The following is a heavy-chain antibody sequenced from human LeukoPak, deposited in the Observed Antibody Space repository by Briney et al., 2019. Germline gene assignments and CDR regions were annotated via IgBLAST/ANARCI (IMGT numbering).Heavy chain of an antibody. V-gene: IGHV1-3*01. Sequence: GASVKVSCKASGYIFTKYVVHWVRQAPGQRPEWMGWIKAGNGDTKYSQNFQGSLTITRDTSASTVYMELSSLTSEDTALYYCARDDCGDTCYPGGYWGQGTLVTVSS. CDR1: GYIFTKYV. CDR3: ARDDCGDTCYPGGY. CDR2: IKAGNGDT. J-gene: IGHJ4*02. D-gene: IGHD2-21*01.